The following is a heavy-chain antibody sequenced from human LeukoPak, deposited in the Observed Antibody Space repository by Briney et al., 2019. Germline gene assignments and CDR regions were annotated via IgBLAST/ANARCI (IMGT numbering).Heavy chain of an antibody. CDR2: IYYSGST. Sequence: SETLSLTCTVSGGSISSSSYYWGWIRQPPGKGLEWIGSIYYSGSTDYNPSLKSRVTISVDTSKNQISLKLSSVTAADTAVYYCARPGVGSGRYGAFDIWGQGTMVTVSS. D-gene: IGHD5-18*01. V-gene: IGHV4-39*01. J-gene: IGHJ3*02. CDR1: GGSISSSSYY. CDR3: ARPGVGSGRYGAFDI.